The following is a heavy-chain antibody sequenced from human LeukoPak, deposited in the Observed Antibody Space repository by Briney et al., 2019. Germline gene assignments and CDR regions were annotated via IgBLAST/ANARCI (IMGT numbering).Heavy chain of an antibody. Sequence: GGSLRLSCAASGFTFSSYSMNWVRQAPGKGLEWVSSISSSGSTIYYADSVKGRFTISRDNAKNSLYLQTNSLRAEDTAVYYCARWYSGSYYPWGAFDIWGQGTMVTVSS. CDR3: ARWYSGSYYPWGAFDI. D-gene: IGHD1-26*01. J-gene: IGHJ3*02. CDR2: ISSSGSTI. CDR1: GFTFSSYS. V-gene: IGHV3-48*04.